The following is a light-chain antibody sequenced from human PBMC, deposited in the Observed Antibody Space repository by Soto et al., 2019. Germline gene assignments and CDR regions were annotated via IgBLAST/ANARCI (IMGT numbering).Light chain of an antibody. CDR1: QSIGRW. Sequence: DIQMTQSPSTLSASVGDTVTVTCRASQSIGRWLAWYQQKPGKAPKLLIYKASSLESGVPSRFSGSGSGTEFTLTISSLQPDDFATYYCQQYNSYRTFGQGTKVEIK. J-gene: IGKJ1*01. V-gene: IGKV1-5*03. CDR3: QQYNSYRT. CDR2: KAS.